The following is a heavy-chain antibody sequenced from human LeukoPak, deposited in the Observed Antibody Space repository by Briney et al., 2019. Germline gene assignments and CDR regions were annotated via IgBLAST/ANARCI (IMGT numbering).Heavy chain of an antibody. V-gene: IGHV3-30*03. J-gene: IGHJ4*02. CDR1: GFTFSSSG. CDR3: ARDRQWELLLYCFDY. CDR2: ISYDGTTT. Sequence: PGRSLRLSCAASGFTFSSSGMHWVRQAPGKGLEWVVGISYDGTTTYYPNSVKGRFTISRDNSKNTLYLQMNSLRAEDTAVYYCARDRQWELLLYCFDYWGQGTLVTVSS. D-gene: IGHD1-26*01.